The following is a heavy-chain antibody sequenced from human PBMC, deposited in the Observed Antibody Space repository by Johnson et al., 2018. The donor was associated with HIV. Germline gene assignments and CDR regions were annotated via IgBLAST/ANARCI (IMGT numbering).Heavy chain of an antibody. CDR2: IRYDGSNK. J-gene: IGHJ3*02. Sequence: QVQLVESGGGVVQPGGSLRLSCAASGFTFSSYGMHWVRQAPGKGLEWVAFIRYDGSNKYYADSVKGRFTISRDNSKNTLYLQMNSLRAEDTAVYYCARSKGSIWYGSAFDIWGQGTMVTVSS. CDR3: ARSKGSIWYGSAFDI. CDR1: GFTFSSYG. D-gene: IGHD6-13*01. V-gene: IGHV3-30*02.